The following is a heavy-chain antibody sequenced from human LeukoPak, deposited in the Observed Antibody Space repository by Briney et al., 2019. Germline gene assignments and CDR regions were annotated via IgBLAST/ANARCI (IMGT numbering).Heavy chain of an antibody. V-gene: IGHV4-30-4*08. J-gene: IGHJ5*02. CDR1: GGSISSGDYY. CDR2: IYYSGST. Sequence: PSETLSLTCTVSGGSISSGDYYWRWICQPPGKGLEWIGYIYYSGSTYYNPSLKSRVTISVDTSKNQFSLKLSSVTAADTAVYYCARDVGSSGWYGGFTVAWGQGTLVTVSS. CDR3: ARDVGSSGWYGGFTVA. D-gene: IGHD6-19*01.